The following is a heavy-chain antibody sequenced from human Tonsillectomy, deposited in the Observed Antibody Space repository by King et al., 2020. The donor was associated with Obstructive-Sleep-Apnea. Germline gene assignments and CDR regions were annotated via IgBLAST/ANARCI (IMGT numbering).Heavy chain of an antibody. V-gene: IGHV1-3*01. CDR2: INAGNGNT. CDR1: GYTFTRYA. CDR3: SRGAYWFGDLLHEERDY. D-gene: IGHD3-10*01. J-gene: IGHJ4*02. Sequence: VQLVQSGAEVKKPGASVKVSCKASGYTFTRYAMHWVRQAPGQSLEWMGWINAGNGNTKYSQKFQGRVTLTRDTFANTAYMELSSLRSEDTAVYYCSRGAYWFGDLLHEERDYWGQGTLVTVSS.